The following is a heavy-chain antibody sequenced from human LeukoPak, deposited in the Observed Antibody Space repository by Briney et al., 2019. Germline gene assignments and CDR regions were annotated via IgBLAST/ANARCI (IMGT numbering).Heavy chain of an antibody. V-gene: IGHV3-7*03. J-gene: IGHJ4*02. Sequence: GGSLRLSCVASGFTFSSHWMTWVRQAPGKGLEWVANIKQEGSEKNYVDSVKGRFTISRDNAKNSLYLQMNNLRVEDTAMYYCAGGTGFIIKDWGQGTLVTVSS. CDR3: AGGTGFIIKD. CDR2: IKQEGSEK. CDR1: GFTFSSHW. D-gene: IGHD3-9*01.